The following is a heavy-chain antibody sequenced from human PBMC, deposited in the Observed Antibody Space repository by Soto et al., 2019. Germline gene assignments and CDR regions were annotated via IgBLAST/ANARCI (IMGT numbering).Heavy chain of an antibody. V-gene: IGHV1-18*04. CDR3: ARDRVARILGAAFEI. D-gene: IGHD3-16*01. CDR2: INPYNANV. CDR1: GYTFTNHG. J-gene: IGHJ3*02. Sequence: QVQLVQSGAEVNKPGASVKVSCKTSGYTFTNHGINWVRQAPGQGLEWLGWINPYNANVNYAQKRQGRVTMTTDTSTRTAYMALTSLSSDDTAGYYCARDRVARILGAAFEIWGQGIMVTVAS.